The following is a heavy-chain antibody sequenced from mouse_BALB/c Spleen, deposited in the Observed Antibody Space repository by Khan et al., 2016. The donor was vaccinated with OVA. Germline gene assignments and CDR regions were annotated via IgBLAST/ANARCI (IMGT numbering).Heavy chain of an antibody. CDR2: IDPETGGT. J-gene: IGHJ2*01. V-gene: IGHV1-15*01. D-gene: IGHD1-1*01. Sequence: VQLQESGAELVRPGASVTLSCKASGYTFTDYEMYWVKQTPVHGLEWIGTIDPETGGTAYNQKFKGKATLTADKSSSTAYMELRSLTSDDSAVYYCTRGRVTRVAHFDYWGQGTTLTVSS. CDR3: TRGRVTRVAHFDY. CDR1: GYTFTDYE.